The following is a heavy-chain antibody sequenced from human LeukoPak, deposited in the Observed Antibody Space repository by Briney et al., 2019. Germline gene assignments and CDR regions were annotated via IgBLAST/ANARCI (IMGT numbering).Heavy chain of an antibody. CDR1: GFTFSSYG. CDR3: AAYMITFGGVIVQDY. Sequence: GGSLRLSCAASGFTFSSYGMHWVRQAPGKGLEWVAVISYDGSNKYYADSVKGRFTISRDNSKNTLYLQMNSLRAEDTAVYYCAAYMITFGGVIVQDYWGQGTLVTVSS. V-gene: IGHV3-30*03. J-gene: IGHJ4*02. D-gene: IGHD3-16*02. CDR2: ISYDGSNK.